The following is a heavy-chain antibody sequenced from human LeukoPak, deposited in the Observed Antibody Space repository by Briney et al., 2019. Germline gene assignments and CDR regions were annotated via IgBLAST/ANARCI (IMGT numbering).Heavy chain of an antibody. CDR1: GFTFSSYW. V-gene: IGHV3-7*03. D-gene: IGHD6-6*01. J-gene: IGHJ4*02. CDR2: IKQDGSEK. Sequence: PGGSLRLSCAASGFTFSSYWMSWVRQAPGKGLEWVANIKQDGSEKYYVDSVKGRFTISRDNAKNSLYLQMNSLRAEDTAVYYCAKDAGPQQLVFFDSWGQGTLVIVSS. CDR3: AKDAGPQQLVFFDS.